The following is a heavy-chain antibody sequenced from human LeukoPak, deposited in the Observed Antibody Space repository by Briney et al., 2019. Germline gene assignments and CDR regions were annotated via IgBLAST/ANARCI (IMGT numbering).Heavy chain of an antibody. CDR3: ARVEQQLVRGC. CDR1: GXTFSSYA. Sequence: GGSLRLSCAASGXTFSSYAMNWVRQAPGKGLEWVSYISGTGSTKYYADSVKGRFTISRDNAKNSLYLQMNSLRAEDTALYYCARVEQQLVRGCWGQGTLVTVSS. J-gene: IGHJ4*02. V-gene: IGHV3-48*03. D-gene: IGHD6-13*01. CDR2: ISGTGSTK.